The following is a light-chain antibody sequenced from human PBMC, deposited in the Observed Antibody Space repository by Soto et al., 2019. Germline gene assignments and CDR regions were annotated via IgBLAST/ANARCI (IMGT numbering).Light chain of an antibody. CDR2: AA. V-gene: IGKV1-27*01. CDR1: QGIGNF. CDR3: QKYSSLIT. J-gene: IGKJ5*01. Sequence: DIQLTQSPSSLSASVGDRVTITCRASQGIGNFLAWYQQKPGKVPKLLISAATLQSGVPSRFSGSGSGTDYTLTITSLQPEFVANYYYQKYSSLITLGQETRLE.